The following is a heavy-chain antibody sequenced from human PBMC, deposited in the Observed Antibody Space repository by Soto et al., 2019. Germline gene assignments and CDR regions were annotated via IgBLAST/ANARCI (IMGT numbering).Heavy chain of an antibody. J-gene: IGHJ3*02. V-gene: IGHV1-69*10. CDR1: GGTFSSYA. D-gene: IGHD3-22*01. CDR2: IIPILGTA. Sequence: SVKVSCKASGGTFSSYAISWVRQAPGQGLEWMGGIIPILGTANYAQKFQGRVTITADKSTSTAYMELSSLRSEDTAVYYCAREWTTMIVEGAFDIWGQGTMVTVSS. CDR3: AREWTTMIVEGAFDI.